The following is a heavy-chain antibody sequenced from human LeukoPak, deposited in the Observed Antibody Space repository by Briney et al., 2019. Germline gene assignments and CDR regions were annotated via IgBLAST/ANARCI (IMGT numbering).Heavy chain of an antibody. CDR2: ISSSGSTI. CDR1: GFTFSDYY. Sequence: GGSLRLSCAASGFTFSDYYMSWIRQAPGKGLEWVSYISSSGSTIYYADSVKGRFTISRDNAKNSLYLQMNSLRAEDTAVYYCARRRSIAAQSWYFDLWGRGTLVTVSS. V-gene: IGHV3-11*04. D-gene: IGHD6-6*01. J-gene: IGHJ2*01. CDR3: ARRRSIAAQSWYFDL.